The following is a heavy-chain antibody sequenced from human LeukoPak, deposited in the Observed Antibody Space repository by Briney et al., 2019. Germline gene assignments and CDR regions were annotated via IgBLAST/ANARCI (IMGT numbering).Heavy chain of an antibody. Sequence: SVKVSCKASGFTFTSSAMQWVRQARGQRLEWIGWIVVGSGNTNYAQKFQERVTITRDMSTSTAYMELSSLRSEDTAVYYCAAGENLLWFGESDYWGQGTLATVSS. J-gene: IGHJ4*02. CDR1: GFTFTSSA. CDR2: IVVGSGNT. D-gene: IGHD3-10*01. V-gene: IGHV1-58*02. CDR3: AAGENLLWFGESDY.